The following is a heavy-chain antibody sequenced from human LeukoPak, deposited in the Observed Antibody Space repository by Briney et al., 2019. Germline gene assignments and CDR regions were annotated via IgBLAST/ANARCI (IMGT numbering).Heavy chain of an antibody. CDR1: GGSFSGYY. CDR2: TNHSGST. CDR3: ARVRANKRHLDY. Sequence: PSETLSLTCAVYGGSFSGYYWSWIRQPPGKGLEWIGETNHSGSTNYNPSLKSRVTISVDTSKNQFSLKLSSVTAADTAVYYCARVRANKRHLDYWGQGTLVTVSS. V-gene: IGHV4-34*01. J-gene: IGHJ4*02.